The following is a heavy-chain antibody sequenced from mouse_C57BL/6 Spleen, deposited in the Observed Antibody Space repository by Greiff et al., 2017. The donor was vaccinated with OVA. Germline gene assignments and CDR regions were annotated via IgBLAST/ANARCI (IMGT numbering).Heavy chain of an antibody. CDR2: INPSSGYP. CDR3: ARGGNSSAMDY. CDR1: GYPFTSYT. Sequence: VQLQQSGAELARPGASVTMSCKASGYPFTSYTMHWVKQRPGQGLEWIGYINPSSGYPKYNQKFKDKATLTADKSSSTAYMQLSSLTSEDSAVYYCARGGNSSAMDYWGQGTSVTVSS. V-gene: IGHV1-4*01. J-gene: IGHJ4*01.